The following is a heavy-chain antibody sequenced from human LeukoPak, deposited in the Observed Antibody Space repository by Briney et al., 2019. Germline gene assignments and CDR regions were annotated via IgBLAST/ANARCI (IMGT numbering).Heavy chain of an antibody. V-gene: IGHV3-21*01. CDR1: GFTFSSYS. J-gene: IGHJ4*02. CDR3: ARTRSKARAWFDY. Sequence: PGGSLRLSCAASGFTFSSYSMNWVRQAPGKGLEWVSSISSSSSYIYYADSVKGRFTISRDNAKNSLYLQMNSLRAEDTAVYYCARTRSKARAWFDYWGQGTLVTVSS. D-gene: IGHD3-10*01. CDR2: ISSSSSYI.